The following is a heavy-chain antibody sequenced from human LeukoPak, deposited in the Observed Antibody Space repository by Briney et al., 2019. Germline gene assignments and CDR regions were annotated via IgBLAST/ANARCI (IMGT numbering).Heavy chain of an antibody. CDR2: INHSGST. CDR1: GGSFSGYY. CDR3: ARDLYCTNGVCYEYYFDY. D-gene: IGHD2-8*01. V-gene: IGHV4-34*01. J-gene: IGHJ4*02. Sequence: SETLSLTCAVYGGSFSGYYWSWIRQPPGKGLEWIGEINHSGSTNYNPSLKSRVTISVDTSKNQFSLKLSSVTAADTAVYYCARDLYCTNGVCYEYYFDYWGQGTLVTVSS.